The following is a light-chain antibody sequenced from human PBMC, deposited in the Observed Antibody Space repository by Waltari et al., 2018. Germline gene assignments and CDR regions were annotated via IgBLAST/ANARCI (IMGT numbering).Light chain of an antibody. CDR1: QSVLYSSNNKNY. CDR2: WAS. Sequence: DIVMTQSPDSLAVSLGERATINCKSSQSVLYSSNNKNYLAWYQQKPGQPPKLLIYWASTRESGVPDRFTGSGSGTDFTLTISSLQAEDVAVYYCQQYYSGPFTLGQGTRLEIK. CDR3: QQYYSGPFT. V-gene: IGKV4-1*01. J-gene: IGKJ5*01.